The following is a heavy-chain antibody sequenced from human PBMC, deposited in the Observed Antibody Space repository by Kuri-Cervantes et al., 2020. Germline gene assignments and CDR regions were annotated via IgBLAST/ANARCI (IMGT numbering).Heavy chain of an antibody. CDR2: FDPEDGET. V-gene: IGHV1-24*01. CDR3: ARGGSGSYVSDDPFDY. D-gene: IGHD1-26*01. Sequence: ASVKVSCKVSGYTLTELSMHWVRQAPGKGLEWMGGFDPEDGETIYAQKFQGRVTMTEDTSTDTAYMGLSSLRSEDTAVYYCARGGSGSYVSDDPFDYWGQGTLVTLL. J-gene: IGHJ4*02. CDR1: GYTLTELS.